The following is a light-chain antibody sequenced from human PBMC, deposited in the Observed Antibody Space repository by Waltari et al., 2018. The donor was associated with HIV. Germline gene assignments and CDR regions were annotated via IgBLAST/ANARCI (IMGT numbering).Light chain of an antibody. Sequence: QSVLTQAPSVSVAPGQRGTISCPGGRSTFGTGSDVPLSQQLPGTAPKLLIYANNQRPSGVPARFSGSKSATSASLVITGLQAEDEADYYCQSYDSSLNGHVVFGGGTKVTVL. J-gene: IGLJ2*01. CDR3: QSYDSSLNGHVV. V-gene: IGLV1-40*01. CDR1: RSTFGTGSD. CDR2: ANN.